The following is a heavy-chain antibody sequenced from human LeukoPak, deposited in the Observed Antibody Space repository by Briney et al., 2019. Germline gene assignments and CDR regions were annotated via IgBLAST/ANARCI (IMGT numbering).Heavy chain of an antibody. CDR1: GYTFTSYA. Sequence: GASVKVSCKASGYTFTSYAMNWVRQAPGQGLEWMGWINTNTGNPTYAQGFTGQFVFSLDTSVSTACLQISSLKAEDTAVYYCARHPVNYDYVWGSYSQYYFDYWGQGTLVTVSS. V-gene: IGHV7-4-1*02. J-gene: IGHJ4*02. CDR2: INTNTGNP. CDR3: ARHPVNYDYVWGSYSQYYFDY. D-gene: IGHD3-16*01.